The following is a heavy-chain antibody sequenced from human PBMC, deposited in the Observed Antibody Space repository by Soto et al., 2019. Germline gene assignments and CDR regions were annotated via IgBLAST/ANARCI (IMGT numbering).Heavy chain of an antibody. CDR3: ARGRRYSSSWHSDY. D-gene: IGHD6-13*01. J-gene: IGHJ4*02. V-gene: IGHV4-39*01. CDR2: IYYSGST. CDR1: GGSISSSSYY. Sequence: QLQLQESGPGLVKPSETLSLTCTVSGGSISSSSYYWGWIRQPPGKGLEWIGSIYYSGSTYYNPSLKSRVTISVDTSKNQFSLKLSSVTAADTAVYYCARGRRYSSSWHSDYWGQGTLVTVSS.